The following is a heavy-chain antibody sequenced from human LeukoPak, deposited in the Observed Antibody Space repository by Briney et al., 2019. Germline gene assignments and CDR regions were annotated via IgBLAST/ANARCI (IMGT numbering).Heavy chain of an antibody. CDR2: IYYSGST. CDR3: ARSSEGRYYYDSSGFSYYYYYMDV. J-gene: IGHJ6*03. CDR1: GGSISSYY. D-gene: IGHD3-22*01. Sequence: KASETLSLTCTVSGGSISSYYWSWIRQPPGKGLEWLGFIYYSGSTYYNPPLRTRFPISVDTSKNQFSLKLSSVTAADTAVYYCARSSEGRYYYDSSGFSYYYYYMDVWGKGTTVTISS. V-gene: IGHV4-59*01.